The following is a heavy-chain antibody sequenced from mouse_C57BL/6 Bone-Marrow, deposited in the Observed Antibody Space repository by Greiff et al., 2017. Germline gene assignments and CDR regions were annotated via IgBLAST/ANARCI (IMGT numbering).Heavy chain of an antibody. J-gene: IGHJ2*01. CDR1: GFSLNTYA. Sequence: EVQLVESGGGLVQPKGSLKLSCAASGFSLNTYAMNWVRQAPGKGLEWVARIRSKSNNYATYYADSVKDRFTISRDDSESMLYLQMNNLKTEDTAMYYCVRHGNDYDGFDYWGQGTTLTVSS. D-gene: IGHD2-4*01. V-gene: IGHV10-1*01. CDR2: IRSKSNNYAT. CDR3: VRHGNDYDGFDY.